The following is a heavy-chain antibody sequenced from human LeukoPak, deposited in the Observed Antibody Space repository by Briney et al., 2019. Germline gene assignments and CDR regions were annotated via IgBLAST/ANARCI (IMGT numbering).Heavy chain of an antibody. CDR1: GFTFDTYN. Sequence: GSLRLSCAASGFTFDTYNFNWIRQPPGKALEWIGCIHYGSTEYTPSIESRVTISVDTSKNQFSLKLTSVTAADTAVYYCARGYGYNSEYWGQGIVVTVSP. CDR3: ARGYGYNSEY. J-gene: IGHJ4*02. V-gene: IGHV4-59*13. CDR2: IHYGST. D-gene: IGHD5-24*01.